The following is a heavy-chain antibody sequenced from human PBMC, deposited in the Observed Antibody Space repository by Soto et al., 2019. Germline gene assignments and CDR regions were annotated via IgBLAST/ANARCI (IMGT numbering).Heavy chain of an antibody. CDR1: GFTFSSFW. J-gene: IGHJ4*02. Sequence: GGSLRLSCAASGFTFSSFWMDWVCQSPGKGLEWVANISPDGSEKQYVDSVKGRFTISRDNAKNSLYLQMSSVTAEDSALYYCSSSLDSWGQGTRVTVSS. CDR3: SSSLDS. V-gene: IGHV3-7*01. CDR2: ISPDGSEK.